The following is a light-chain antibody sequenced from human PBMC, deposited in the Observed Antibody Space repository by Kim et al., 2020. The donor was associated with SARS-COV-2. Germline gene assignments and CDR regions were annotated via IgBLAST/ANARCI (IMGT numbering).Light chain of an antibody. CDR3: TSYIGTSTLV. Sequence: GQSVTISCTGISSAANTYNRVSWYQQAPGTAPKLIIYEVSNRPSGVPARFSGSKSGNSASLTISGLQAEDEADYYCTSYIGTSTLVFGGGTQLTVL. CDR1: SSAANTYNR. J-gene: IGLJ3*02. CDR2: EVS. V-gene: IGLV2-18*02.